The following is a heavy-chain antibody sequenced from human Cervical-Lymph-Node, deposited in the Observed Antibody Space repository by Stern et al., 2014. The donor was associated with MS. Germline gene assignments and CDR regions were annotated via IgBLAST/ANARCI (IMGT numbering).Heavy chain of an antibody. J-gene: IGHJ3*02. D-gene: IGHD3-22*01. CDR1: GFTFTSSA. CDR3: AAEPMYYSDSVGAFDI. CDR2: IVVGGGNT. V-gene: IGHV1-58*01. Sequence: QLVESGPEVKKPGTSVKVSCKASGFTFTSSAVQWVRQAPGKRLEWIGWIVVGGGNTNYAQKVQERVTIARDMSTSTAYMELSSLRSEDTAVYYCAAEPMYYSDSVGAFDIWGQGTMVTVSS.